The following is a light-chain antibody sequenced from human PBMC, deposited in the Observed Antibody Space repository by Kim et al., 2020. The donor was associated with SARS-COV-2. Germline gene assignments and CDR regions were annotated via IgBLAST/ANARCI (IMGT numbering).Light chain of an antibody. Sequence: SYELTQPPSVSVSPGQTASVTCSGDKLGDKYVFWYQKRPGQSPVLVIYQDAKRPSGIPERFSGSISGNIATLTISETQAMDEADYYCQTWDSSSGVFVTGTKVTVL. V-gene: IGLV3-1*01. CDR3: QTWDSSSGV. J-gene: IGLJ1*01. CDR2: QDA. CDR1: KLGDKY.